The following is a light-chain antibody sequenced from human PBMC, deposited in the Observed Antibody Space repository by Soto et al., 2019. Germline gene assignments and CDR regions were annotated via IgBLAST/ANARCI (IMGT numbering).Light chain of an antibody. CDR1: QSVSSN. J-gene: IGKJ2*01. CDR3: QQYNDWPPYT. Sequence: EIVMTQSPATLSVSPGERATLSCRASQSVSSNLAWYQQKPGQAPRLLIYGASTRATGSPARFSGSGSGTEFTLTISSLQSEDFGVYYCQQYNDWPPYTFGQGAKLEIK. CDR2: GAS. V-gene: IGKV3-15*01.